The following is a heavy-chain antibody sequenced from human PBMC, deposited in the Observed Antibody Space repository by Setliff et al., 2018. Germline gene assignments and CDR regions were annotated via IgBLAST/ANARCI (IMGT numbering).Heavy chain of an antibody. CDR2: IKQDGSEK. D-gene: IGHD6-19*01. Sequence: GGSLRLSCAASGFTFSSYWMSWVRQAPGKGLEWVANIKQDGSEKYYVDSVKGRFTISRDNAKNSLYLQMNSLRVEDTALYHCVRLGTVAAGDWGQGTLVTVSS. J-gene: IGHJ4*02. V-gene: IGHV3-7*03. CDR1: GFTFSSYW. CDR3: VRLGTVAAGD.